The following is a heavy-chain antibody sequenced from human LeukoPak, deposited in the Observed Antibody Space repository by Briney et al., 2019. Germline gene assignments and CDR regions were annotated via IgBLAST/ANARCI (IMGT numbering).Heavy chain of an antibody. J-gene: IGHJ1*01. CDR3: ARGYDYVWGSYRDWYFQH. D-gene: IGHD3-16*02. CDR1: GFTFSSYG. CDR2: IWYDGSNK. V-gene: IGHV3-33*01. Sequence: GRSLRLSCAASGFTFSSYGMHWVRQAPGKGLEWVAVIWYDGSNKYYADSVKGRFTISRDNSKNTLYLQMNSLRAEDTAVYYCARGYDYVWGSYRDWYFQHWGQGTLVTVSS.